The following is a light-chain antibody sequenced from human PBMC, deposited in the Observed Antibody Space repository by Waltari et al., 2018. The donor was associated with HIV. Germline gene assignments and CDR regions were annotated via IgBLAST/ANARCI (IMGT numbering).Light chain of an antibody. Sequence: QSALTQPASVSGSPGQAITISGTGTSSDVGSYNLVSWYPQHPGKAPKLMIYEVTKRPSGVSNRFSGSKSGNTASLTISGLQAEDEADYFCCSYAGSSTLVFGGGTKLTVL. V-gene: IGLV2-23*02. CDR1: SSDVGSYNL. J-gene: IGLJ2*01. CDR2: EVT. CDR3: CSYAGSSTLV.